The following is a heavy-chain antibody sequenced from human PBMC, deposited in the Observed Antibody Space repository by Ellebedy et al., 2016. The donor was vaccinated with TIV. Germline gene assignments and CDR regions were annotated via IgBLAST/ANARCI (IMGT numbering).Heavy chain of an antibody. V-gene: IGHV3-7*01. Sequence: PGGSLRLSCAASGFSFRSYWMSWVRQAPGKGLEWVANIYQDGSDQYYVDSVKGRFTISRDNANNSLFLQMNSLRVEDTAVYYCARRASYGDYAVQVNPWFDPWGQGTLVTVSS. CDR1: GFSFRSYW. D-gene: IGHD4-17*01. J-gene: IGHJ5*02. CDR3: ARRASYGDYAVQVNPWFDP. CDR2: IYQDGSDQ.